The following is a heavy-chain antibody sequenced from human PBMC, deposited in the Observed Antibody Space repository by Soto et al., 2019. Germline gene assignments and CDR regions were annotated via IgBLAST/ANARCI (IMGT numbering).Heavy chain of an antibody. Sequence: QITLKESGPPLVKPTQTLTLTCTFSGFSLTTRGVGVGWIRQPPGKALECLALIYWDDDKRYSPSLQSRLSINKDTSKTQLVLTMTNVDPVDTATYYCAHIPNYYQYDWFDPWGQGTLVYVSS. J-gene: IGHJ5*02. CDR3: AHIPNYYQYDWFDP. V-gene: IGHV2-5*02. D-gene: IGHD3-16*01. CDR1: GFSLTTRGVG. CDR2: IYWDDDK.